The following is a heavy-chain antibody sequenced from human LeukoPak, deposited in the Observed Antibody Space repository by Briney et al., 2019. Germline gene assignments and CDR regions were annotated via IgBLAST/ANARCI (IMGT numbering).Heavy chain of an antibody. CDR2: IKQDGSEK. V-gene: IGHV3-7*01. CDR1: GFTFSSYW. Sequence: PGGSLRLSCAASGFTFSSYWMSWVRQAPGKGLEWVANIKQDGSEKYYVDSVKGRFTISRDSAKNSLYLQMNSLRAEDTAVYYCARYYYDSGSYSFPAYWGQGTLVTVSS. CDR3: ARYYYDSGSYSFPAY. J-gene: IGHJ4*02. D-gene: IGHD3-10*01.